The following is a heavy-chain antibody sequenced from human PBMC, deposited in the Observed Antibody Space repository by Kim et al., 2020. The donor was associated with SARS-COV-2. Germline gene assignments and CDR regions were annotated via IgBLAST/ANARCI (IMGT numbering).Heavy chain of an antibody. CDR1: GGSVSSYY. Sequence: SETLSLTCTVSGGSVSSYYWSWIRQPAGKGLEWIGRIYPSGSTNYNPSLKSRVSMSEDTSKNQVSLKLSYVTAADTAFYYCARDQFSSSAFDNWFDPWGQGILVTVSS. V-gene: IGHV4-4*07. D-gene: IGHD6-6*01. CDR2: IYPSGST. CDR3: ARDQFSSSAFDNWFDP. J-gene: IGHJ5*02.